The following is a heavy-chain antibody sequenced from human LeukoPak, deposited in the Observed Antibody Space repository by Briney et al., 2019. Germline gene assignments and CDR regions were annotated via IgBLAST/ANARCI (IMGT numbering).Heavy chain of an antibody. CDR1: GGSISSYY. CDR3: ARAHPHFDY. Sequence: SETLSLTCTVSGGSISSYYWSRIRQPPGKGLEWIGYIYYGGSTNYNPSLKSRVTISVDTSKNQFSLKLSSVTAAVTAVYYCARAHPHFDYWGQGTLVTVSS. V-gene: IGHV4-59*01. J-gene: IGHJ4*02. CDR2: IYYGGST.